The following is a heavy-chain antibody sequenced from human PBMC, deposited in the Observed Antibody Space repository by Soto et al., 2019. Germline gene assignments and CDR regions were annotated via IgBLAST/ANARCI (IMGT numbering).Heavy chain of an antibody. D-gene: IGHD2-8*01. Sequence: QGHLVQSGAEVKKPGASVKVSCKASGYTFTRYGISWVRQAPGQGLEWMGWISGYNGDTNYAQNLQDRVTMPIDTSTTTAYMELRSLTSDDTAVYYCAKNGQPPYYYYGLDVWGQGTTVTVSS. CDR2: ISGYNGDT. CDR1: GYTFTRYG. J-gene: IGHJ6*02. CDR3: AKNGQPPYYYYGLDV. V-gene: IGHV1-18*01.